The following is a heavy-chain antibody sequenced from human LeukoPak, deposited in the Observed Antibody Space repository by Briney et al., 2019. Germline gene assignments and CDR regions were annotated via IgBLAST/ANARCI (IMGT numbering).Heavy chain of an antibody. J-gene: IGHJ4*02. V-gene: IGHV3-64D*06. CDR3: VKDLGKRSGSYPRELGFDY. Sequence: GGSPRLSCSASGFTFSSYAMHWVRQAPGKGLEYVSAISSNGGSTYYADSVKGRFTISRDNSKNTLYLQMSSLRAEDTAVYYCVKDLGKRSGSYPRELGFDYWGQGTLVTVSS. D-gene: IGHD1-26*01. CDR1: GFTFSSYA. CDR2: ISSNGGST.